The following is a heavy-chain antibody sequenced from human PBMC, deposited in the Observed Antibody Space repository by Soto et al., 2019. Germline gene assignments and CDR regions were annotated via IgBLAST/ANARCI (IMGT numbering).Heavy chain of an antibody. CDR2: ITWNSRVL. CDR3: AKGRYDFWSPYYFDS. V-gene: IGHV3-9*01. J-gene: IGHJ4*02. D-gene: IGHD3-3*01. CDR1: GLHFDDFA. Sequence: EVQLVESGGRLVPPGRSLRLSCVGTGLHFDDFAMHWVRQAPGKGLEWVSGITWNSRVLAYADSVKGRFIISRDNARNSLYLQMDSLRDEDTALYYCAKGRYDFWSPYYFDSWGQGTLVTVSS.